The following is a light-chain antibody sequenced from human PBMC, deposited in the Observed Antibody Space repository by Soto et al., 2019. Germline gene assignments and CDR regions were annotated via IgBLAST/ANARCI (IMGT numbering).Light chain of an antibody. Sequence: QSVLTQPPSLSAAPGQKVTISCSGSFSNIGNNYVSWYQQLPGTAPKLLIYDNDKRPSGIPDRFSGSKSVTSATLGITGLQTGDEADYYCGTWDSSLSAVVFGGGTKVTV. CDR1: FSNIGNNY. J-gene: IGLJ2*01. V-gene: IGLV1-51*01. CDR2: DND. CDR3: GTWDSSLSAVV.